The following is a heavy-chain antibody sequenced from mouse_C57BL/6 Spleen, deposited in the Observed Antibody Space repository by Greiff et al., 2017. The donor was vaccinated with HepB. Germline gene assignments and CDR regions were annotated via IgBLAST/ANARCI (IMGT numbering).Heavy chain of an antibody. CDR1: GYTFTSYW. J-gene: IGHJ2*01. CDR2: IYPGSGST. Sequence: VQLQQSGAELVKPGASVKMSCKASGYTFTSYWITWVKQRPGQGLEWIGDIYPGSGSTNYNEKFKSKATLTVDTSSSTAYMQRSSLTSEDSAVYYCAREGYYTLTRSYFEYWGQGTTLTVSS. D-gene: IGHD2-12*01. CDR3: AREGYYTLTRSYFEY. V-gene: IGHV1-55*01.